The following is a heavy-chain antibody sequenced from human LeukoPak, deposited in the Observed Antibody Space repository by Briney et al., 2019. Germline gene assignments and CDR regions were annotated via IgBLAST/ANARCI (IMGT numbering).Heavy chain of an antibody. Sequence: PSETLSLTCTVSGGSISSSSYYWGWIRQPPGKGLEWIGSIYYSGSTYYNPSLKSRVTISVDTSKNQFSLKLSSVTAADTAVYYCVRHSTPNYYDSSGYYSWFDPWGQGTLVTVSS. CDR1: GGSISSSSYY. CDR3: VRHSTPNYYDSSGYYSWFDP. CDR2: IYYSGST. V-gene: IGHV4-39*01. J-gene: IGHJ5*02. D-gene: IGHD3-22*01.